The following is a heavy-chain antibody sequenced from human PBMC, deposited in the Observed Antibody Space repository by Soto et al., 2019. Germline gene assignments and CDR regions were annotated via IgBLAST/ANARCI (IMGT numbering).Heavy chain of an antibody. CDR3: ARMAYCGGDCPRALDY. V-gene: IGHV3-30-3*01. CDR1: GFTISSYA. D-gene: IGHD2-21*02. Sequence: GGSLRLSCAASGFTISSYAMHWVRQAPGKGLEWVAVISYDGSNKYYADSVKGRFTISRDNSKNTLYLQMNSLRAEDTAVYYCARMAYCGGDCPRALDYWGQGTQVTVSS. J-gene: IGHJ4*02. CDR2: ISYDGSNK.